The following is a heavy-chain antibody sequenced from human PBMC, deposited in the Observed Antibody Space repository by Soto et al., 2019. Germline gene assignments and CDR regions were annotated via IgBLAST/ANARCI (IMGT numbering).Heavy chain of an antibody. CDR3: ARVGSGVLRFFDRGGYYYGMDV. Sequence: GGSLRLSCAASGFTFSSYWMSWVRQAPGKGLEWVANIKQDGSEKYYVDSVKGRFTISRDNAKNSLYLQMNSLRAEDTAVYYCARVGSGVLRFFDRGGYYYGMDVWGQGTTVTVSS. CDR1: GFTFSSYW. D-gene: IGHD3-9*01. V-gene: IGHV3-7*01. CDR2: IKQDGSEK. J-gene: IGHJ6*02.